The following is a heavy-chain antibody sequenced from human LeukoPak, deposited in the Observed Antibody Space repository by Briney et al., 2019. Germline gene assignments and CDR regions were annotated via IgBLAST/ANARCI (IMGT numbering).Heavy chain of an antibody. D-gene: IGHD2-2*01. Sequence: SVKVSCKASGGTFSSYAISWVRQAPGQGLEWMGGIIPIFGTANYAQKFQGRVTITADESTSTAYMELSSLRSEDTAVYYCARAKGDYCSSTSCYNWFDPWGREPWSPSPQ. CDR1: GGTFSSYA. CDR2: IIPIFGTA. J-gene: IGHJ5*02. CDR3: ARAKGDYCSSTSCYNWFDP. V-gene: IGHV1-69*13.